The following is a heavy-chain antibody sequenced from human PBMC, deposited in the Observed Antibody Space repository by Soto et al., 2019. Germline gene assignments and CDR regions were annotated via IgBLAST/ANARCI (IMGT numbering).Heavy chain of an antibody. CDR1: GFTFSTYS. V-gene: IGHV3-21*01. J-gene: IGHJ6*02. CDR2: IGRRSDI. Sequence: PGGSLRLSCEASGFTFSTYSMHWVRQAPGKGLEWVSSIGRRSDIYSADSVKGRFTVSRDNAKNSVSLQMYSLRDEDTAVYYCAREETAWPLAYGLDVWGQGTTVTVSS. CDR3: AREETAWPLAYGLDV. D-gene: IGHD2-21*02.